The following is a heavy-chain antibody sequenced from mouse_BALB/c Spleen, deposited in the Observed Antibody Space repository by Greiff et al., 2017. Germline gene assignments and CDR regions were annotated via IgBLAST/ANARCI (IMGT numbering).Heavy chain of an antibody. V-gene: IGHV1-5*01. J-gene: IGHJ2*01. CDR3: TSITPFDY. Sequence: VQLQQSGAELVRPGASVKLSCKASGYTFTSYWINWVKQRPGQGLEWIGAIYPGNSDTSYNQKFKGKAKLTAVTSTSTAYMELSSLTNEDSAVYYCTSITPFDYWGQVTTLTVSS. CDR2: IYPGNSDT. CDR1: GYTFTSYW. D-gene: IGHD1-1*01.